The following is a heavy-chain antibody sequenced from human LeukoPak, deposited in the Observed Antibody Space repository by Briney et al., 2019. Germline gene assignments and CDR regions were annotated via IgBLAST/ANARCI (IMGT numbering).Heavy chain of an antibody. CDR1: GFTFSSYS. CDR2: LYSGGST. Sequence: GGSLRLSCAASGFTFSSYSMNWVRQDPGKGLKWVSSLYSGGSTYYADSVKGRFTISRDNSKNTLYLQMNSLRAEDTAVYYCAREGRDTAGYFDYWGQGTLVTVSS. V-gene: IGHV3-53*01. CDR3: AREGRDTAGYFDY. J-gene: IGHJ4*02. D-gene: IGHD5-18*01.